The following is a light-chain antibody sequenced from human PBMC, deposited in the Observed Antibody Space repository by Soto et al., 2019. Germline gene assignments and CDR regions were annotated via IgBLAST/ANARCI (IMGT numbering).Light chain of an antibody. J-gene: IGLJ2*01. CDR3: QSYNSSNPVV. Sequence: NFMLTQQHSVSESPGKTVTISCTRSSGSIASNYVQWYQQRPGSAPTTLIYEDDRRPSGVPDRFSGSIDRSSNSASLTISGLKTEDEADYYCQSYNSSNPVVFGGGTKLTVL. CDR1: SGSIASNY. V-gene: IGLV6-57*04. CDR2: EDD.